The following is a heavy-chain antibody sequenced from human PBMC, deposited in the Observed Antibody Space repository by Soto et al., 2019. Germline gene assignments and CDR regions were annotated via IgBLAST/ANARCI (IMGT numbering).Heavy chain of an antibody. CDR3: AKSAPMEAGDKYYYDF. CDR1: GGTFSTFG. Sequence: QVQLVQSGTEVKKTGSSVKVSCKASGGTFSTFGISWVRQAPGQGLEWMGGIIPFFGTARYSQKFEDRITITADESTNTVYMDLRSLTSEDTARYYCAKSAPMEAGDKYYYDFWGQGALVTVSS. CDR2: IIPFFGTA. J-gene: IGHJ4*02. V-gene: IGHV1-69*01. D-gene: IGHD4-17*01.